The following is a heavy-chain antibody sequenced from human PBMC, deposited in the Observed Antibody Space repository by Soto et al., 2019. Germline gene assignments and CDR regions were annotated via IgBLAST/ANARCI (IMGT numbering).Heavy chain of an antibody. V-gene: IGHV3-11*01. J-gene: IGHJ2*01. Sequence: QVQLLESGGGLVKPGGSLRLSCAASEFTFSDYYMSWIRQAPGKGLEWISYIGGSGSPIYYADSVKGRFTISRDNAKNSLYLQMNTLRAEDTAVYYCAGVTTKSGRNFIWYFDLWGRGTLVTVSS. CDR1: EFTFSDYY. D-gene: IGHD1-26*01. CDR3: AGVTTKSGRNFIWYFDL. CDR2: IGGSGSPI.